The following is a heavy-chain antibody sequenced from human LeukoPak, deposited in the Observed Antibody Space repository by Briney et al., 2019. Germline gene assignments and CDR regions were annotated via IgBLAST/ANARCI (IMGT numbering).Heavy chain of an antibody. CDR2: INHSGST. Sequence: KPSETLSLTCAVYGGSFSGYYWSWIRQPPGKGLEWIGEINHSGSTNYNPSLKSRVTISVDTSKNQFSLKLSSVTAADTAVYYCARAGSSWSLPYWGRGTLVTVSS. D-gene: IGHD6-13*01. CDR3: ARAGSSWSLPY. CDR1: GGSFSGYY. V-gene: IGHV4-34*01. J-gene: IGHJ4*02.